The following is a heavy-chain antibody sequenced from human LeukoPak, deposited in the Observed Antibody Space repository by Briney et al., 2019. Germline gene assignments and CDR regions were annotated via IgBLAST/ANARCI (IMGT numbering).Heavy chain of an antibody. CDR1: GFTLSNAW. CDR3: TTPGLYYYGPDY. V-gene: IGHV3-15*01. J-gene: IGHJ4*02. D-gene: IGHD3-10*01. Sequence: KPGGSLRLSCAASGFTLSNAWMSWVRQAPGKGLEWVGRIKSKTDGGTTDYAAPVKGRFTISRDDSKNTLYLQMNSLKTEDTAVYYCTTPGLYYYGPDYWGQGTLVTVSS. CDR2: IKSKTDGGTT.